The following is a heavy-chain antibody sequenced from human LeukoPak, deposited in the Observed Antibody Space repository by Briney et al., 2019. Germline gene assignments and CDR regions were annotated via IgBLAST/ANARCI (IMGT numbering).Heavy chain of an antibody. V-gene: IGHV4-34*01. J-gene: IGHJ4*02. Sequence: PSETLSLTCAVYGGSFSGYYWSWIRQPPGKGLEWIGEINHSGSTNYNPSLKSRVTISVDTSKNQFSLKLSSVTAADTAVYYCARVVRITMVRGVIISPSPYYFDYWGQGTLVTVSS. D-gene: IGHD3-10*01. CDR1: GGSFSGYY. CDR2: INHSGST. CDR3: ARVVRITMVRGVIISPSPYYFDY.